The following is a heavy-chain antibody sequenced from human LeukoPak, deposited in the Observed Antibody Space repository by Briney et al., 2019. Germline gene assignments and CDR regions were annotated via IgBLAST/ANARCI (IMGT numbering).Heavy chain of an antibody. D-gene: IGHD6-19*01. CDR2: IYHSGST. V-gene: IGHV4-4*02. CDR1: GGSISSSNW. J-gene: IGHJ4*02. Sequence: SGTLSLTCAVSGGSISSSNWWSWVRQPPGKGLEWIGEIYHSGSTNYNPSLKSRVTISVDKSKNQFSLKLTSVTAADTAAYYCARQGDSGWYYFDYWGQGTLVTVSS. CDR3: ARQGDSGWYYFDY.